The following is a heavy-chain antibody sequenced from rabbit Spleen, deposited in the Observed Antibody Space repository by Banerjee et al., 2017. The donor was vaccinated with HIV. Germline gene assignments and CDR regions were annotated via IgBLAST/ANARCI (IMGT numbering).Heavy chain of an antibody. CDR1: GFSFSSSDY. V-gene: IGHV1S40*01. CDR3: VRGWAGGDWNL. J-gene: IGHJ4*01. D-gene: IGHD4-1*01. Sequence: QSLEESGGDLVKPGASLTLTCTASGFSFSSSDYMYWVRQAPGKGLEYIGFINSGGNTFYASWAKGRFTISKTSSTTVDLKMTSLTAADTATYFCVRGWAGGDWNLWGPGTLVTVS. CDR2: INSGGNT.